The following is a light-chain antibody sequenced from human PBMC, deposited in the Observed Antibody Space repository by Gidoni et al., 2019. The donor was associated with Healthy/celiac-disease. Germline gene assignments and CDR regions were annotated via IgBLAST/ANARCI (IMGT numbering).Light chain of an antibody. V-gene: IGLV3-25*03. CDR1: ALPKQY. J-gene: IGLJ1*01. Sequence: SYELTQPPSVSVSPGQTARITCSGDALPKQYACWYQQKPGQAPVLVIYKDSERPSGIPERFSGSSSGTTVTLTISGVQAEDEADYYCQSADSSGTYHVFGTGTKVTVL. CDR3: QSADSSGTYHV. CDR2: KDS.